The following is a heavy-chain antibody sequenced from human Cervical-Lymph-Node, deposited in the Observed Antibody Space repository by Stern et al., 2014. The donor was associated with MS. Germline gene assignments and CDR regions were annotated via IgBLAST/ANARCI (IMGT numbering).Heavy chain of an antibody. V-gene: IGHV1-69*01. CDR2: IIPIFGTA. Sequence: VQLLESGAEVKKPGSSVKVSCKASGGTFSSYAISWVRQAPGQGLEWMGGIIPIFGTANYAQKFQGRVTITADESTSTAYMELSSLRSEDTAVYYCARGGIAVAGFRRYFDYWGQGTLVTVSS. CDR1: GGTFSSYA. D-gene: IGHD6-19*01. J-gene: IGHJ4*02. CDR3: ARGGIAVAGFRRYFDY.